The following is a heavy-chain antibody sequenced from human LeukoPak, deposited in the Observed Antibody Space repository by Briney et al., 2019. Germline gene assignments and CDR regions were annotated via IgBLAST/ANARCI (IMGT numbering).Heavy chain of an antibody. CDR1: GFTFSSYS. CDR2: ISISSSTI. J-gene: IGHJ4*02. Sequence: GGSLRLSCVASGFTFSSYSMNWVRQAPGRGLEWVSYISISSSTIYYVDSVKGRLTISRDNAKNSLYLHMSSLRDEDTAIYYCASSRFCSGDNCYLEAFDYWGQGTLVTVSS. D-gene: IGHD2-15*01. V-gene: IGHV3-48*02. CDR3: ASSRFCSGDNCYLEAFDY.